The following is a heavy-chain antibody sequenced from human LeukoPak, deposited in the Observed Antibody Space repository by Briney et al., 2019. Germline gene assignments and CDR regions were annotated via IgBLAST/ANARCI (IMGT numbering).Heavy chain of an antibody. J-gene: IGHJ4*02. CDR3: AARRSGRRIVVEVAATFDY. V-gene: IGHV4-34*01. D-gene: IGHD2-15*01. CDR1: GGSFSGYY. Sequence: KPSETLSLTCAVYGGSFSGYYWSWIRQPPGKGLEWIGEINHSGSTNYNPSLKSRVTISVDTSKNQFSLKLSSVTAADTAVYYCAARRSGRRIVVEVAATFDYWGQGTLVTVSS. CDR2: INHSGST.